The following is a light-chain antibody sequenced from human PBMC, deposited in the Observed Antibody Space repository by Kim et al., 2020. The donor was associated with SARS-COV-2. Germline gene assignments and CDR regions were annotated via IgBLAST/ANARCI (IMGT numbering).Light chain of an antibody. CDR3: QQYSSYWT. CDR1: QNINNW. J-gene: IGKJ1*01. V-gene: IGKV1-5*03. Sequence: DIEMTQSPSTLSASVGDRVTITCRASQNINNWLAWYQQKPGKAPKVLMYKASNLESGVPSRFSGSGSGTEFTLTISSLQPDDFATYYCQQYSSYWTFGQGTKVDIK. CDR2: KAS.